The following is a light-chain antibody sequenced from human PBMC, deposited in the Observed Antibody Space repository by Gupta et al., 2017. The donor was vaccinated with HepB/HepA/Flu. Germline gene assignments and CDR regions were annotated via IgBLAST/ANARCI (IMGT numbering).Light chain of an antibody. J-gene: IGKJ4*01. Sequence: DIQMTQSPSTLSASVGDSVTITCRASLTIDTWMAWYQQKPGKAPRLIIYKASILQSGVPSRFSGSGSVTEFILTISSLQPDYFATYYCQQYKTYPLTFGGGTVVETK. CDR2: KAS. V-gene: IGKV1-5*03. CDR1: LTIDTW. CDR3: QQYKTYPLT.